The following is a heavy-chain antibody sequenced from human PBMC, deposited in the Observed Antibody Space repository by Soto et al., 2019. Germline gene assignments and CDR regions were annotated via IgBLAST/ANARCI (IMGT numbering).Heavy chain of an antibody. CDR1: GFIFTTSD. CDR3: GKGGGGDHGY. D-gene: IGHD2-21*02. J-gene: IGHJ4*02. CDR2: ITITGDTT. V-gene: IGHV3-23*04. Sequence: EVQLVESEGGLVQPGGSLRLSCEASGFIFTTSDMSWVRQAPGKGLEWISSITITGDTTHYADSVKGRFTISRDNSRNTVSFEINLLRVHDPAVYYWGKGGGGDHGYWGQGTLVAVSS.